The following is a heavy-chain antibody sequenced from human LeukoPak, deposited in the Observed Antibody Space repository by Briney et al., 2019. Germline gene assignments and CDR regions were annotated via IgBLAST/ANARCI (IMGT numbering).Heavy chain of an antibody. J-gene: IGHJ3*01. CDR3: ARRPWLHQRFNVFDV. CDR2: IYPPDSDT. CDR1: GYNFLSYW. Sequence: GESLKISCKGSGYNFLSYWIGWVRQKPGKGLEWMGTIYPPDSDTTYNPSFEGQVTISADSSIRTASLQWSSLKASDTAIYYCARRPWLHQRFNVFDVWGPGTMVIVSS. D-gene: IGHD5-24*01. V-gene: IGHV5-51*01.